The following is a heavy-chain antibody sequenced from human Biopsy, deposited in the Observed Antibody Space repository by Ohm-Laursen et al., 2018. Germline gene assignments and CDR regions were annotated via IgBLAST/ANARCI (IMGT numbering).Heavy chain of an antibody. CDR2: IYTSGST. CDR1: GGSISSYY. Sequence: SGTLSLTCTVSGGSISSYYWNWIRQPAGQGLEWIGRIYTSGSTNFNPSLKSRITMSIDTSKIQFSLRLGSVTAADTAVYYCARAAFGPFDSWGQGALVTVSS. V-gene: IGHV4-4*07. J-gene: IGHJ4*02. CDR3: ARAAFGPFDS. D-gene: IGHD3-16*01.